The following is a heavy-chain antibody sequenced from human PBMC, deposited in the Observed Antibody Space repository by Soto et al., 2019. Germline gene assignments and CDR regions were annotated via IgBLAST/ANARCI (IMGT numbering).Heavy chain of an antibody. J-gene: IGHJ3*02. CDR1: GGYISSSSYY. D-gene: IGHD3-22*01. CDR2: IYYSGST. V-gene: IGHV4-39*01. Sequence: QLQLQESGPGLVKPSETLSLTCTVSGGYISSSSYYWGWIRQPPGKGLEWIGSIYYSGSTYYNPLLKSRVTISVDTSKNQISLKLSSVTAADSAVYYCARHFYYYASSGYYYNGAFDIWGQGTMVTLSS. CDR3: ARHFYYYASSGYYYNGAFDI.